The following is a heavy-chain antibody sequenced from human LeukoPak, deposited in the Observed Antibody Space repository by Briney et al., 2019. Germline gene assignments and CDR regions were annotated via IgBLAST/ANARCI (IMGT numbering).Heavy chain of an antibody. J-gene: IGHJ4*02. V-gene: IGHV3-30-3*01. D-gene: IGHD6-19*01. CDR1: GFTFSSYA. CDR2: VSYDGSNK. CDR3: ARGEYSSGWPFDY. Sequence: GGSLRLSCAASGFTFSSYAMHWVRQAPGKGLEWVAVVSYDGSNKYYADSVKGRFTISRDNSKNTLYLQMNSLGAEDTAVYYCARGEYSSGWPFDYWGQGTLVTVSS.